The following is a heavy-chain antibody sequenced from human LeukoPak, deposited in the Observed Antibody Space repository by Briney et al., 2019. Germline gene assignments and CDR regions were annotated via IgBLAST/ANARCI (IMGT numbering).Heavy chain of an antibody. J-gene: IGHJ4*02. Sequence: GGSLRLSCAASGFTFSSYGMHWVRQAPGKGLEWVAVISYDGSNKYYADSVKGRFTISRDNAKNSLYLQMNSLRADDTAVYYCARGYRTFDDWGQGTLVTVSS. CDR2: ISYDGSNK. D-gene: IGHD5-18*01. V-gene: IGHV3-30*03. CDR3: ARGYRTFDD. CDR1: GFTFSSYG.